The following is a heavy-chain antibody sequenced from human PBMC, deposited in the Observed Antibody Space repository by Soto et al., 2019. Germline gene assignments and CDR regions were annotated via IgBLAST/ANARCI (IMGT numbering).Heavy chain of an antibody. J-gene: IGHJ4*02. CDR1: GFTFNHYW. D-gene: IGHD3-9*01. CDR2: IKQDGREE. CDR3: ARGLSPRSILPGSLFLGGGNDI. V-gene: IGHV3-7*01. Sequence: EMQLVESGGGLVQPGGSLRLSCVASGFTFNHYWMSWVRQAPGKGLEWVASIKQDGREENYVDSVKGRFAISRDNAKNLLYLQMASRRSEDTALYYWARGLSPRSILPGSLFLGGGNDIGGQGTLVTVSP.